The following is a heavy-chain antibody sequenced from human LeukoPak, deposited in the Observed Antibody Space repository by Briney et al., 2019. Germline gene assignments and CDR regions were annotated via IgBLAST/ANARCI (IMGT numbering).Heavy chain of an antibody. J-gene: IGHJ4*02. CDR2: ISAGGTYI. CDR1: AFTLSRYS. Sequence: GGSLRLSCAASAFTLSRYSMNWVRQPPGKGLEWVSSISAGGTYIYYADSVKGRFTISRDSAKNSLYLQMNSLRAEDTAVYYCARDAEAVSTFFDYWGQGTLVTVSS. D-gene: IGHD6-13*01. V-gene: IGHV3-21*01. CDR3: ARDAEAVSTFFDY.